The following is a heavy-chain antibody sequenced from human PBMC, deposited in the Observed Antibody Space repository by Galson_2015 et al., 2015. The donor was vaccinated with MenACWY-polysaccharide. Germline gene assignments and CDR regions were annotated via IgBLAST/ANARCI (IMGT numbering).Heavy chain of an antibody. D-gene: IGHD2-21*02. V-gene: IGHV3-11*01. CDR1: GFTFSDYY. J-gene: IGHJ6*03. CDR3: AKLGLKCDLPLDYSFYMDV. Sequence: SLRLSCAASGFTFSDYYMNWIRQAPGKGLEWVSYISTSGTNIYHADSVKGRFTISRDNAKNSLYLQMNSLRAEDTAVYYCAKLGLKCDLPLDYSFYMDVWGQGTMVTVSS. CDR2: ISTSGTNI.